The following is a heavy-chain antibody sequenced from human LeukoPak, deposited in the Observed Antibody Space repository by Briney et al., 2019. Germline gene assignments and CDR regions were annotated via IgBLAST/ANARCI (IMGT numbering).Heavy chain of an antibody. J-gene: IGHJ4*02. V-gene: IGHV3-23*01. D-gene: IGHD1-26*01. CDR1: GFTFSSYA. Sequence: GGSLRLSCAASGFTFSSYAMSWVRQAPEKGLEWVAPISGSGGGTYYADSVKGRFTISRDDSNNTLYLQMNSLRAEDTAVYYCAKDLGRYRNNYFDYWGQGTLVTVSS. CDR3: AKDLGRYRNNYFDY. CDR2: ISGSGGGT.